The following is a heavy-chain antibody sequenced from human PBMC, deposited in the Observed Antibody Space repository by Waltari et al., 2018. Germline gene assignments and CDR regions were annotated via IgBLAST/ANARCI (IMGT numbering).Heavy chain of an antibody. CDR3: ARDIGSGYYWNDAFDI. Sequence: QVQLVQSGAEVKQPGSSVKVSCKASGGTFSSYAISCVRQAPGQGLEWMGGIIPIFGTANYAQKFQGRVTITADESTSTAYMELSSLRSEDTAVYYCARDIGSGYYWNDAFDIWGQGTMVTVSS. CDR2: IIPIFGTA. D-gene: IGHD3-22*01. V-gene: IGHV1-69*01. CDR1: GGTFSSYA. J-gene: IGHJ3*02.